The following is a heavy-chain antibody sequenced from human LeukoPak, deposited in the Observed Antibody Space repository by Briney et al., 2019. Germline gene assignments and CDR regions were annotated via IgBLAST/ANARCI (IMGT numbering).Heavy chain of an antibody. V-gene: IGHV1-69*04. CDR3: ARAKDDGSGSYNYYYYMDV. CDR2: IIPILGIA. CDR1: GGTFSSYA. Sequence: ASVKVSCKASGGTFSSYAISWVRQAPGQGLEWMGRIIPILGIANYAQKFQGRVTITADKSTSTAYMELSSLRSEDTAVYYCARAKDDGSGSYNYYYYMDVWGKGTTVTVSS. J-gene: IGHJ6*03. D-gene: IGHD3-10*01.